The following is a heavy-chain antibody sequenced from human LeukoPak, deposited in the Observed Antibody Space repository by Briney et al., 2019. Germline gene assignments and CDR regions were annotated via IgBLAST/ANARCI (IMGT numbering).Heavy chain of an antibody. CDR2: INPNSGGT. J-gene: IGHJ4*02. Sequence: ASVKVSCKASGYTFTGYYMHWVRQAPGQGLEWMGWINPNSGGTSYVQKFQGWVTMTRDTSISTAYMELSRLRSDDTAVYYCARGDDILTGFDYWGQGTLVTVSS. CDR1: GYTFTGYY. D-gene: IGHD3-9*01. CDR3: ARGDDILTGFDY. V-gene: IGHV1-2*04.